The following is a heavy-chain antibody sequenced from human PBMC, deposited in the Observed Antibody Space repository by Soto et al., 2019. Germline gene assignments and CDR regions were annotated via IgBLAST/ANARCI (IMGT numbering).Heavy chain of an antibody. V-gene: IGHV4-31*03. CDR3: ARMYSSGSGWFHP. J-gene: IGHJ5*02. CDR1: GYSITAGGYY. Sequence: SETLSLTCFVSGYSITAGGYYWSWIRHHPGKGLEWIGSFYSSGSIIYNPPLRSRVSISGDTSSNQFSMSLTSVTAADTARYYCARMYSSGSGWFHPWGQGTLVTVSS. CDR2: FYSSGSI. D-gene: IGHD6-19*01.